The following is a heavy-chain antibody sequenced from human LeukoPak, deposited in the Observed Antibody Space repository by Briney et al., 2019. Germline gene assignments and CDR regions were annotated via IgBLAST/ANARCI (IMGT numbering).Heavy chain of an antibody. J-gene: IGHJ6*03. D-gene: IGHD2-21*02. CDR2: MNPNSGNT. CDR1: GYTFTSYD. V-gene: IGHV1-8*03. Sequence: GASVKVSCKASGYTFTSYDINWVRQATGQGLEWMGWMNPNSGNTGYAQKFQGRVTITRNTSISTAYMELSSLRSEDTAVYYCARGYCGGDCYDYYYYYMDVWGKGTTVTVSS. CDR3: ARGYCGGDCYDYYYYYMDV.